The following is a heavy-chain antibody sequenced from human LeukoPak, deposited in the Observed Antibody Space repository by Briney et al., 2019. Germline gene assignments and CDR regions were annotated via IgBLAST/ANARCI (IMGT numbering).Heavy chain of an antibody. J-gene: IGHJ4*02. D-gene: IGHD3-16*02. Sequence: GGSLRLSCTDSGFIFSNYSMNWVRQAPGKGLEWVSSISSSSSYIYYADSVKGRFTISRDYADSVKGRFTISRDNSKNTLYLQMNSLRAEDTAVYYCARSMITFGGVIVQGGYFDYWGQGTLVTVSS. CDR1: GFIFSNYS. V-gene: IGHV3-21*01. CDR3: ARSMITFGGVIVQGGYFDY. CDR2: ISSSSSYI.